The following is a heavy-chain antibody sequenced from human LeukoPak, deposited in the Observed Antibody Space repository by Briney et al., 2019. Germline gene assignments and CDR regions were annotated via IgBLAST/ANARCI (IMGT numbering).Heavy chain of an antibody. CDR2: INPNSGGT. V-gene: IGHV1-2*02. J-gene: IGHJ4*02. CDR3: ATSGYDFWSGDY. Sequence: GASVKVSCKVSGYTLTELSMHWVRQAPGQGLEWMGWINPNSGGTNYAQKFQGRVTMTRDTSISTAYMELSRLRSDDTAVYYCATSGYDFWSGDYWGQGTLVTVSS. CDR1: GYTLTELS. D-gene: IGHD3-3*01.